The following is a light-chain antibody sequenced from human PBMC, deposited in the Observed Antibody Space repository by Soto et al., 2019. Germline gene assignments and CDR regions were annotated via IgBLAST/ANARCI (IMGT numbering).Light chain of an antibody. CDR2: GAS. Sequence: EIVMTLSPATLAVTPGERATLSCRASQSVSSNLAWYQQKPGQAPRLLIYGASTRATGIPARFSGSGSGTEFTLTISSLQSDDSAIYYCQQFGDWPSFGLGSKV. CDR1: QSVSSN. J-gene: IGKJ1*01. CDR3: QQFGDWPS. V-gene: IGKV3-15*01.